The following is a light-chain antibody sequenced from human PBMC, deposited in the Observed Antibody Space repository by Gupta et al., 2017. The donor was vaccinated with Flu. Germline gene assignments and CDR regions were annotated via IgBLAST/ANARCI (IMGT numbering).Light chain of an antibody. J-gene: IGKJ4*01. CDR2: AAS. V-gene: IGKV1-27*01. Sequence: PSSLSASVGDRVTITCRASQGISNYLAWYQQKPGKVPKLLIYAASTLQSGVPSRFSGSGSGTDFTLTISSLQPEDVATYYCQKYNSAPPLTFGGGTKVEIK. CDR1: QGISNY. CDR3: QKYNSAPPLT.